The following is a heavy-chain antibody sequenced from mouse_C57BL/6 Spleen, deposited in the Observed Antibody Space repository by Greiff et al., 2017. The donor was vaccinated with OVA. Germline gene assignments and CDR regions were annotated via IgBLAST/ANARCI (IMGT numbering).Heavy chain of an antibody. CDR1: GFTFSDAW. CDR3: TRSSNYGDWYFDV. Sequence: EVKLEESGGGLVQPGGSMKLSCAASGFTFSDAWMDWVRQSPEKGLEWVAEIRNKANNHATYYAESVKGRFTISRDDSKSSVYLQMNSLRAEDTGIYYCTRSSNYGDWYFDVWGTGTTVTVSS. CDR2: IRNKANNHAT. D-gene: IGHD2-5*01. J-gene: IGHJ1*03. V-gene: IGHV6-6*01.